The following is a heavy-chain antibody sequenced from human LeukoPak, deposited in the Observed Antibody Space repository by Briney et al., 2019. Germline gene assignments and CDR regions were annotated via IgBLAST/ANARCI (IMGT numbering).Heavy chain of an antibody. J-gene: IGHJ4*02. Sequence: GASVKVSCKVSGYTLTELSMHWVRQAPGKGLEWMGGFDPEDGETIYAQKFQGRVTMTEDTSTDTAYMELSSLRSEDTAVYYCATGPYSGSYSGYYFDYWGQGTLVTVSS. CDR3: ATGPYSGSYSGYYFDY. D-gene: IGHD1-26*01. CDR1: GYTLTELS. V-gene: IGHV1-24*01. CDR2: FDPEDGET.